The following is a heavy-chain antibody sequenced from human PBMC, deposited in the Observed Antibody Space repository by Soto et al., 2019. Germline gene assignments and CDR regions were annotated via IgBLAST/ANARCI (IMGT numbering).Heavy chain of an antibody. Sequence: PGGSLRLSCAASGLTFSNAWMSWVRQAPGKGLEWVGRIKSKTDGGTTDYAAPVKGRFTISRDDSKNTLYLQMNSLKTEDTAVYYCTTEREIYYYGSGSHATAYYYYYYMDVWGKGTTVTVSS. CDR1: GLTFSNAW. J-gene: IGHJ6*03. CDR2: IKSKTDGGTT. D-gene: IGHD3-10*01. V-gene: IGHV3-15*01. CDR3: TTEREIYYYGSGSHATAYYYYYYMDV.